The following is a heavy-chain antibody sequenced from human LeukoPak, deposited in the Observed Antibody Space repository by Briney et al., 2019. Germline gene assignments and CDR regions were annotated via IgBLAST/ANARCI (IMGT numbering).Heavy chain of an antibody. CDR2: MYYSGST. CDR3: ETHESGYAPSDY. J-gene: IGHJ4*02. Sequence: PWETLSLMCSVSGGSICSSSYYWGWIRQPPGKGVEWIGSMYYSGSTYYKPSLKSQVTIFVDTSKNQSSLKLSSVTAAYTAVCYCETHESGYAPSDYWGQGTLVTVSS. V-gene: IGHV4-39*01. D-gene: IGHD5-12*01. CDR1: GGSICSSSYY.